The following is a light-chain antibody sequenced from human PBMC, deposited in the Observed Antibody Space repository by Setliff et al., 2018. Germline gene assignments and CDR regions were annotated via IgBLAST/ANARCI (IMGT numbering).Light chain of an antibody. CDR2: GAS. CDR1: QGISTW. Sequence: DIQMTQSPSSVSASVGDRVTITCRASQGISTWLAWYQQKPGKAPNLLIFGASKLQSGVPSRFSGSGSGTYFTLTISSLQPEDFATYYCQQTERAPLTFGGGTKVDIK. J-gene: IGKJ4*01. V-gene: IGKV1-12*01. CDR3: QQTERAPLT.